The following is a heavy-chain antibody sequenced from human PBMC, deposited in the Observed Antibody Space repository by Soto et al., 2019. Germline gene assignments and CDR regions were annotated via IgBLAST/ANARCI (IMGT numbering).Heavy chain of an antibody. Sequence: QVQLEQSGAEVLKPGSSVKLSCKTSGDTFDTFAISWVRQAPGQGLEWMGGIIPIFRTPDYAQKFQGRVTITADVSTSTAYRELNSLRSEDTAVYYCARDKGRGQLGGNDYYALDVWGHGTRVTVSS. J-gene: IGHJ6*02. CDR2: IIPIFRTP. V-gene: IGHV1-69*12. CDR1: GDTFDTFA. CDR3: ARDKGRGQLGGNDYYALDV. D-gene: IGHD1-1*01.